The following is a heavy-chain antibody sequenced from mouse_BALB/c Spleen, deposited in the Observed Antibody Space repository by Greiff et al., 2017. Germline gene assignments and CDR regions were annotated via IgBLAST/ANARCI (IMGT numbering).Heavy chain of an antibody. J-gene: IGHJ1*01. V-gene: IGHV2-6-7*01. CDR1: GFSLTGYG. CDR2: IWGDGST. Sequence: QVQLKESGPGLVAPSQSLSITCTVSGFSLTGYGVNWVRQPPGKGLEWLGMIWGDGSTDYNSALKSRLSISKDNSKSQVFLKMNSLQTDDTARYYCARERPARGWYFDVWGAGTTVTVSS. CDR3: ARERPARGWYFDV.